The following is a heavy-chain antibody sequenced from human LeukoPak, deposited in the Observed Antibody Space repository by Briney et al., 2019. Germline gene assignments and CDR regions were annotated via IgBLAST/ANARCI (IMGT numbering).Heavy chain of an antibody. J-gene: IGHJ4*02. V-gene: IGHV4-34*01. CDR2: INHSGST. Sequence: SETLSLTCAVYGGSFSGYYWSWLRQPPGKGLEWIGEINHSGSTNYNPSLKSRVTISVDTSKNQFSLKLSSVTAADTAVYYCARVRLGGIAVAGIFYWGQGTLVTVSS. CDR3: ARVRLGGIAVAGIFY. D-gene: IGHD6-19*01. CDR1: GGSFSGYY.